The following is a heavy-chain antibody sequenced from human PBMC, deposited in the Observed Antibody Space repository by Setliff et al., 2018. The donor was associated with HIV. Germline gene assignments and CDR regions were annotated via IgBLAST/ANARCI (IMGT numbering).Heavy chain of an antibody. CDR2: IYYSGST. Sequence: SETLSLTCTVSGDSINSYYWSWIRQPPGKGLEWIGYIYYSGSTNYNPSLASRVTISMVPSKNQFSLDLSSVTAADTAKYYCARAKTIGVSAVFFDPWGQGRPVTVSS. D-gene: IGHD3-3*01. CDR3: ARAKTIGVSAVFFDP. J-gene: IGHJ5*02. V-gene: IGHV4-59*08. CDR1: GDSINSYY.